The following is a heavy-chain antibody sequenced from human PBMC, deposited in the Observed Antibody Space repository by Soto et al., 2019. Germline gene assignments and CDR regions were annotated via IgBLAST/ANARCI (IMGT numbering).Heavy chain of an antibody. Sequence: QVQLVQSGAEVKKPGASVKVSCKASGYTFTSYDINWVRQATGQGLEWMGWMNPNSGNTGYAQKFQGRVTMTRNTTXTTAYMELSSLRSEDTAVYYCARPVTGTNYYYGMDVWGQGTTVTVSS. CDR3: ARPVTGTNYYYGMDV. J-gene: IGHJ6*02. V-gene: IGHV1-8*01. CDR2: MNPNSGNT. D-gene: IGHD1-7*01. CDR1: GYTFTSYD.